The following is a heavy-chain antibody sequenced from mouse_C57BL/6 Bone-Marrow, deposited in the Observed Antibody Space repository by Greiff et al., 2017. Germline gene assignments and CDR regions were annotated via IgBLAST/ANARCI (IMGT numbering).Heavy chain of an antibody. D-gene: IGHD1-1*01. CDR3: ARHERDYYGSSHYFDY. J-gene: IGHJ2*01. CDR1: GYTFTEYT. CDR2: FYPGSGSI. V-gene: IGHV1-62-2*01. Sequence: VQRVESGAELVKPGASVKLSCKASGYTFTEYTIHWVKQRSGQGLEWIGWFYPGSGSIKYNEKFKDKATLTADKSSSTVYMELSRVTSEDSAVYFCARHERDYYGSSHYFDYWGQGTTLTVSS.